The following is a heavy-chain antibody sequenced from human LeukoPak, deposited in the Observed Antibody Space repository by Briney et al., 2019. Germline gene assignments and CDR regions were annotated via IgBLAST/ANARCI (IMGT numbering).Heavy chain of an antibody. D-gene: IGHD3-16*01. CDR2: IYHSGST. CDR3: ARSAFGDYSFDY. J-gene: IGHJ4*02. CDR1: GGSISSSNW. Sequence: PSETLSLTCAVSGGSISSSNWWSWVRQPPGKGLEWIGEIYHSGSTNSNPSLKSRVTISVDTSKNQFSLKLSSVTAADTAVYYCARSAFGDYSFDYWGQGTLVTVSS. V-gene: IGHV4-4*02.